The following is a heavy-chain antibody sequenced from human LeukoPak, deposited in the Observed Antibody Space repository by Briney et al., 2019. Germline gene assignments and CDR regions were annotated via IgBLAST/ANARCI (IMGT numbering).Heavy chain of an antibody. CDR1: GYSISSGYY. V-gene: IGHV4-38-2*01. Sequence: PSETLSLTCAVSGYSISSGYYWGWIRQPPGKGLEWIGSIYHSGSTYYNPSLKSRVTISVDTSKNQFSLKLSSVTAADTAVYYCARLGYCSSTSCPTGWSDPWGQGTLVTVSS. CDR3: ARLGYCSSTSCPTGWSDP. J-gene: IGHJ5*02. CDR2: IYHSGST. D-gene: IGHD2-2*01.